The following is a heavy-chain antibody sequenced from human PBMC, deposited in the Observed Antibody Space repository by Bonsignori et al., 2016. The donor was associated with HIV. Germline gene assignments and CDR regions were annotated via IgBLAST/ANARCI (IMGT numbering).Heavy chain of an antibody. D-gene: IGHD3-3*01. V-gene: IGHV3-21*01. CDR3: ARGHLDTFWSDFYSKHDAFDI. Sequence: WIRQPPGKGLEWVSSIDTSSSYIYYADSVKGRLTISRDNAKNSLYLQVNSLRAEDTAVYYCARGHLDTFWSDFYSKHDAFDIWGQGTTVTVSS. CDR2: IDTSSSYI. J-gene: IGHJ3*02.